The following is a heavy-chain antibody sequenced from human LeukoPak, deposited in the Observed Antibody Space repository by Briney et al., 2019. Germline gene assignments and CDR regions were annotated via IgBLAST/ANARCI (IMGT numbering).Heavy chain of an antibody. Sequence: SETLSLTCTVSGGSISSYYWSWIRQPPGKGLEWIGYIYYSGSTNYNPSLKSRVTISVDTSKNQFSLKLSSVTAADTAVYYCARFRRLATSMDVWGQGTTATAPS. CDR2: IYYSGST. V-gene: IGHV4-59*08. D-gene: IGHD2-21*01. J-gene: IGHJ6*02. CDR3: ARFRRLATSMDV. CDR1: GGSISSYY.